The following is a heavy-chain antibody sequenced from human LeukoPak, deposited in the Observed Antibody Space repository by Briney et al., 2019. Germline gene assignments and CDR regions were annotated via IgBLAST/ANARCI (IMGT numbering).Heavy chain of an antibody. CDR3: AKDGVSIAARPGPYYYYGMDV. Sequence: GGSLRLSCAASGFTFSDYYMSWIRQAPGKGLEWVSYISSSGSTIYDADSVKGRFTISRDNAKNSLYLQMNSLRAEDTAVYYCAKDGVSIAARPGPYYYYGMDVWGQGTTVTVSS. CDR2: ISSSGSTI. D-gene: IGHD6-6*01. V-gene: IGHV3-11*01. J-gene: IGHJ6*02. CDR1: GFTFSDYY.